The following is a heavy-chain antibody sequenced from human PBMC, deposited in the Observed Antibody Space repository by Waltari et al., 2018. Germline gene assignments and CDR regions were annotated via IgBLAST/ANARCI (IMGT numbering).Heavy chain of an antibody. J-gene: IGHJ4*02. V-gene: IGHV3-30-3*01. CDR3: ARGGRDDSSGYYWGPFDY. CDR1: GFTFSSYA. CDR2: ISYHGTYE. Sequence: QVQLVESGGGVVQPGRSLRLSCAASGFTFSSYAMHWVRQAPGKGLEWVAVISYHGTYEYYADSVKGRFTISRDKSKNTLYLQMNSLRAEDTAVYYCARGGRDDSSGYYWGPFDYWGQGTLVTVSS. D-gene: IGHD3-22*01.